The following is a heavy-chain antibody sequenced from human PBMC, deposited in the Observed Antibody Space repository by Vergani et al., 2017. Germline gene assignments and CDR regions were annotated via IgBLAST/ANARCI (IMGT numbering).Heavy chain of an antibody. CDR1: GGSIRSYY. CDR2: IYYSGST. D-gene: IGHD5-18*01. Sequence: QVQLQESGPGLVKPSETLSLTCTVSGGSIRSYYWSWIRQPPGKGLEWIGYIYYSGSTNYNPSLKSRVTISVDTSQNQFSLKLSSVTAADTAVYYCAREAGYSYGSFRYYYYGMDVWGQGTTVTVSS. V-gene: IGHV4-59*01. J-gene: IGHJ6*02. CDR3: AREAGYSYGSFRYYYYGMDV.